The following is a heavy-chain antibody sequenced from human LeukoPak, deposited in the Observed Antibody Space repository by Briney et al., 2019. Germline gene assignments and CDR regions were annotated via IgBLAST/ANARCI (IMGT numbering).Heavy chain of an antibody. Sequence: SETLCLTCTVSGDSLRRFYGCWMRDPLGKGLGCIGYIYYSGSTNHDPSLTSRVTISVDTSKNQYSLKLTSITTADTAVYYCARVRLSGRYFDAFDIWGQGTMVTVSS. D-gene: IGHD1-26*01. V-gene: IGHV4-59*01. J-gene: IGHJ3*02. CDR2: IYYSGST. CDR1: GDSLRRFY. CDR3: ARVRLSGRYFDAFDI.